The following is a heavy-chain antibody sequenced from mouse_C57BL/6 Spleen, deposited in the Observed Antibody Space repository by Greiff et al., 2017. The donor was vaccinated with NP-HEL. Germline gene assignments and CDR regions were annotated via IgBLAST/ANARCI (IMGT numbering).Heavy chain of an antibody. J-gene: IGHJ4*01. CDR3: TRADFDSSLYYYAMDY. CDR2: IRNKANNHAT. V-gene: IGHV6-6*01. CDR1: GFTFSDAW. Sequence: EVKVEESGGGLVQPGGSMKLSCAASGFTFSDAWMDWVRQSPEKGLEWVAEIRNKANNHATYYAESVKGRFTISRDDSKSSVYLQMNSLRAEDTGIYDCTRADFDSSLYYYAMDYWGQGTSVTVSS. D-gene: IGHD3-2*01.